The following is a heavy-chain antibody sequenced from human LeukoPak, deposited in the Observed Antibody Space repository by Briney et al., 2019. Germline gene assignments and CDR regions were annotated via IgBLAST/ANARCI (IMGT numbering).Heavy chain of an antibody. CDR3: ARGLNSSSCTFDP. Sequence: PSETLSLTCAVYGGSFSGYYWSWIRQPPGKGLEWIGEINHSGSTNYNPSLKSRVTISVDTSKNQFSLKLCSVTAADTAVYYWARGLNSSSCTFDPWGQGTLVTVSS. CDR2: INHSGST. CDR1: GGSFSGYY. V-gene: IGHV4-34*01. J-gene: IGHJ5*02. D-gene: IGHD6-13*01.